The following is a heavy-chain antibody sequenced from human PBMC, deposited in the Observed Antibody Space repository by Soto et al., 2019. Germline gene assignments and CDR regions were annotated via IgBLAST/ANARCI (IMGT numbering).Heavy chain of an antibody. V-gene: IGHV3-30-3*01. CDR2: ISYDGSNK. J-gene: IGHJ5*02. D-gene: IGHD3-16*01. Sequence: PGGSLRLSCAASGFTFSSYAMHWVRQAPGKGLEWVAVISYDGSNKYYADSVKGRFTISRDNSKNTLYLQMNSLRAEDTAVYYSCRGNGNTFDPWGQGTLVTVSS. CDR3: CRGNGNTFDP. CDR1: GFTFSSYA.